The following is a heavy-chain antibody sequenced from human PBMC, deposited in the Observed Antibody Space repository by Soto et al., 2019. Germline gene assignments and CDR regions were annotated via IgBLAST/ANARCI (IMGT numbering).Heavy chain of an antibody. D-gene: IGHD3-9*01. Sequence: SETLSLTCTVSGGSISSGDYYWSWIRQPPGKGLEWIGYIYYSGSTYYNTSLKSRVTISVDTSKNQLSLKLSSVTAADTAVYYFARDALRYDILTGYDYYYYGMDVWGQGTTVT. J-gene: IGHJ6*02. CDR2: IYYSGST. V-gene: IGHV4-30-4*01. CDR3: ARDALRYDILTGYDYYYYGMDV. CDR1: GGSISSGDYY.